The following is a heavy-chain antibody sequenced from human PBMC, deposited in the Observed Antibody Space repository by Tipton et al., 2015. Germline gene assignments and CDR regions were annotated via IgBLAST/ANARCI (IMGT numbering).Heavy chain of an antibody. J-gene: IGHJ6*02. D-gene: IGHD3-10*01. Sequence: TLSLTCSLSGDSSYSRDYYWTWIRHPPGKGLEWIGYIYYSGTTNYNPSLNSRVTISVDTSKNQFSLRLSSVTAEDTAVYYCAREITMVRESPWSGMDVWGQGTTVTVSS. V-gene: IGHV4-61*08. CDR3: AREITMVRESPWSGMDV. CDR2: IYYSGTT. CDR1: GDSSYSRDYY.